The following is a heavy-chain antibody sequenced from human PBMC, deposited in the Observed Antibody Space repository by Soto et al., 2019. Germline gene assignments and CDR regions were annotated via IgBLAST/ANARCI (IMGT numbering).Heavy chain of an antibody. J-gene: IGHJ4*02. D-gene: IGHD6-13*01. CDR3: ARAVLSSSSV. Sequence: SETLSLTCAVYGGSFSGYYWSWIRQPPGKGLEWIGEINHSGSTNYNPSLKSRVTISVDTSKNQFSLKLSSVTAADTAVYYCARAVLSSSSVWGQGTLVTVSS. CDR2: INHSGST. CDR1: GGSFSGYY. V-gene: IGHV4-34*01.